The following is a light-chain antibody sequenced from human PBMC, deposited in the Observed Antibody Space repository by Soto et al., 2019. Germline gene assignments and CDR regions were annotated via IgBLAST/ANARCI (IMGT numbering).Light chain of an antibody. CDR1: QSVTSIY. J-gene: IGKJ4*01. Sequence: EIVLTQSPGTLSLSPGERATLSCRASQSVTSIYLAWYQRKPGQAPRILLHGTSTRAPGIPSRFSGSGSGTEFTLTISSLQQEDFATYFCQQLTNYPRNTFGGGTKVDIK. CDR3: QQLTNYPRNT. CDR2: GTS. V-gene: IGKV3D-7*01.